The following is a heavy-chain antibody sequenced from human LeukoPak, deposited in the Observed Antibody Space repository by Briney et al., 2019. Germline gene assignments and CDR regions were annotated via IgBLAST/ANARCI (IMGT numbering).Heavy chain of an antibody. V-gene: IGHV3-74*01. CDR1: GFTFSSYW. D-gene: IGHD5-12*01. Sequence: PGGSLRLSYAASGFTFSSYWMHWVRQAPGKGLVWVSRINSDGSSTSYADSVKGRFTISRDNAKNTLYLQMNSLRAENTAVYYCAREEATTSDYFDYWGQGTLVTVSS. CDR2: INSDGSST. CDR3: AREEATTSDYFDY. J-gene: IGHJ4*02.